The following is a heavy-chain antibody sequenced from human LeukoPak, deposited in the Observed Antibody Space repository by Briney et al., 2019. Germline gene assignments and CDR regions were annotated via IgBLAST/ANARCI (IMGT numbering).Heavy chain of an antibody. CDR3: ARRLEGSRRWNDAFDI. D-gene: IGHD6-13*01. V-gene: IGHV4-39*01. Sequence: SETLSLTCTVSGCSLSSSSYYWGWIRQPPGKGLEGFGSIYYSGSTYYNPSLKSRVTISGDTSKNQFALKLSSVTAADTAMYYCARRLEGSRRWNDAFDIWGQGTMVTVSS. CDR2: IYYSGST. J-gene: IGHJ3*02. CDR1: GCSLSSSSYY.